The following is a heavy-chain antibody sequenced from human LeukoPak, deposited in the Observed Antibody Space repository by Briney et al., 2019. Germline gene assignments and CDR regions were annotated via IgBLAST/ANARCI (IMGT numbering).Heavy chain of an antibody. Sequence: RPGRSLRLSCAASGFTFSSYGMHWVRQAPGKGLEWVAVISYDGSNKYYADSVKGRFTISRDNSKNSLYLQMNSLRAEDTAVYYCARGIAAAGGMDVWGKGTTVTVSS. V-gene: IGHV3-30*03. J-gene: IGHJ6*04. CDR3: ARGIAAAGGMDV. CDR2: ISYDGSNK. CDR1: GFTFSSYG. D-gene: IGHD6-13*01.